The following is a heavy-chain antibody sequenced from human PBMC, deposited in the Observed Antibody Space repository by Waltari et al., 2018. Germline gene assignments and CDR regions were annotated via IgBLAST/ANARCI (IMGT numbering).Heavy chain of an antibody. D-gene: IGHD3-3*01. CDR1: GYSFTSYW. Sequence: EVQLVQSGAEVKKPGESLKISCKGSGYSFTSYWIGWVRQMPGKGLEWMGIIYPGDSDTRYSPAFQGQVTISADKSISTAYLQWSSLKASDTAMYYCARQMYYDFWSGYYTPLYYFDYWGQGTLVTVSS. CDR2: IYPGDSDT. V-gene: IGHV5-51*01. CDR3: ARQMYYDFWSGYYTPLYYFDY. J-gene: IGHJ4*02.